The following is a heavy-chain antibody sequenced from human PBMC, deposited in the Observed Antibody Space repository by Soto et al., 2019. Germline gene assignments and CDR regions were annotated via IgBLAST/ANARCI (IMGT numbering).Heavy chain of an antibody. J-gene: IGHJ1*01. CDR2: ISAYNGNT. Sequence: QVQLVQSGGEVKKPGASVKVSCKASGYTFTTYGITWVRQGPGQGLEWMGWISAYNGNTNYAQKVQGRVTMTTDTSTSTAYMELRSLRSDDTAVYYCARAVDYYDSSGYYTHEYFPHWGQGTLVTVSS. CDR1: GYTFTTYG. D-gene: IGHD3-22*01. CDR3: ARAVDYYDSSGYYTHEYFPH. V-gene: IGHV1-18*01.